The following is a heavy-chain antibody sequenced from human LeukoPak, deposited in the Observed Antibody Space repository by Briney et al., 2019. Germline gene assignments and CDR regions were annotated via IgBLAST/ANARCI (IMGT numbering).Heavy chain of an antibody. CDR1: GYSFTSYW. V-gene: IGHV5-51*01. Sequence: GESLKISCKGSGYSFTSYWIGWVRQMPGKGLEWMGIIYPGDSDTRYSPSFQGQVTISADKSISTAYLQWSSLKASDTAMYYCARVPNQGIAAAGTWNYWGQGTLVTVSS. CDR2: IYPGDSDT. D-gene: IGHD6-13*01. J-gene: IGHJ4*02. CDR3: ARVPNQGIAAAGTWNY.